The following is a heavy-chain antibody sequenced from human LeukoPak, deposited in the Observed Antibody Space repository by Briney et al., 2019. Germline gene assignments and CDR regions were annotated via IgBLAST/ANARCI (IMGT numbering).Heavy chain of an antibody. J-gene: IGHJ6*02. CDR1: GFTFSSYA. CDR2: ISGSGGST. Sequence: PGGSLRLSCAASGFTFSSYAMSWVRQAPGEGLEWVAAISGSGGSTYYADSVKGRFTFSRDNSKNTLYLQMNSLRAEDTAVYYCAKGILQRYCSSTSCWKAQYYYYGMDVWGQGTTVTVSS. D-gene: IGHD2-2*01. V-gene: IGHV3-23*01. CDR3: AKGILQRYCSSTSCWKAQYYYYGMDV.